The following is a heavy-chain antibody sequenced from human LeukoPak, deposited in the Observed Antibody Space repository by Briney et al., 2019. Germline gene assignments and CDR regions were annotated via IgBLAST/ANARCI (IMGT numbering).Heavy chain of an antibody. D-gene: IGHD4-17*01. CDR1: GGSFSGYY. J-gene: IGHJ6*03. V-gene: IGHV4-34*01. CDR3: ARHRPTVTTAFYYYYYMDV. CDR2: INHSGST. Sequence: SETLSLTCAVYGGSFSGYYWSWIRQPPGKGLEWIGEINHSGSTNYNPSLKSRVTISVDTSKNQFSLKLSSVTAADTAVYYCARHRPTVTTAFYYYYYMDVWGKGTTVTISS.